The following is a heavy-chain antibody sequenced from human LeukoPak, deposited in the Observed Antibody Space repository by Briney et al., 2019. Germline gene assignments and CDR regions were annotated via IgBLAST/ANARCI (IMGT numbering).Heavy chain of an antibody. CDR1: GGSLSSGGHY. J-gene: IGHJ4*02. D-gene: IGHD3-22*01. Sequence: SETLSLTCTVSGGSLSSGGHYWGWIRQTPGKRLEWIGNIYFTGETSFNPSLKSRLAMSVDTSKDQLFLNLDSMTAADTAVYYCARDSGFWLYWGQGALVTVSS. CDR2: IYFTGET. CDR3: ARDSGFWLY. V-gene: IGHV4-39*07.